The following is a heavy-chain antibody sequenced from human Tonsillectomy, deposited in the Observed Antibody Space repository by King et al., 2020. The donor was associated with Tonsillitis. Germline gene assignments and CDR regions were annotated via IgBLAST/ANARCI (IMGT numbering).Heavy chain of an antibody. J-gene: IGHJ6*03. D-gene: IGHD3-3*01. Sequence: VQLVESGGGVVQPGRSLRLSCAASGFTFSSYGMHWVRQAPGKGLEWVAVIWYDGSNKYYADSVKGRFTISRDNSKNTLYLQMNSLRAEDTAVYYCARGGLYYDFWSGYYTQGLANGGHYYYYMDVWGKGTTVTVSS. CDR2: IWYDGSNK. V-gene: IGHV3-33*08. CDR3: ARGGLYYDFWSGYYTQGLANGGHYYYYMDV. CDR1: GFTFSSYG.